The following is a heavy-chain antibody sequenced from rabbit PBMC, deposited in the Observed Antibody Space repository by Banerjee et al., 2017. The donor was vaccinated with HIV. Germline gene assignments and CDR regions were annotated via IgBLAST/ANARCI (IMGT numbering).Heavy chain of an antibody. D-gene: IGHD6-1*01. J-gene: IGHJ4*01. CDR3: ASRDAGYGYAMNL. CDR2: IVSNGNK. Sequence: QQQLEESGGDLVKPGASLTLTCKASGFDFSGNAMYWVRQAPGKGLEWIGIIVSNGNKYYANWAKGRFTISKTSSTTVTLQTTSLTAADTATYFCASRDAGYGYAMNLWGQGTLVTVS. CDR1: GFDFSGNA. V-gene: IGHV1S45*01.